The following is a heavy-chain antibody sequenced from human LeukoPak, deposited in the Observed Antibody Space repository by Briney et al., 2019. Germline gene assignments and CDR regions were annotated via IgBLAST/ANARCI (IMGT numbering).Heavy chain of an antibody. CDR2: IQYDRTNE. V-gene: IGHV3-30*02. J-gene: IGHJ4*02. D-gene: IGHD2-21*02. Sequence: GGSLRLSCAASAFTFSSYGMHWVRQAPGKGLEWVAYIQYDRTNEQYAHSVKGRFRISRDNSNNILYLQMNSLRTEDTAVYYCTRHGDPGDWGDSWGQGTLVTVSS. CDR1: AFTFSSYG. CDR3: TRHGDPGDWGDS.